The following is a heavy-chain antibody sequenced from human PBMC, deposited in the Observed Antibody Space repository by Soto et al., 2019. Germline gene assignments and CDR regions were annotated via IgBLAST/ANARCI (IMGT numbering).Heavy chain of an antibody. J-gene: IGHJ6*02. V-gene: IGHV4-39*01. CDR2: IYYSGST. D-gene: IGHD3-16*01. CDR3: ARRGEGAALDYYGMDV. CDR1: GGSISSSSYY. Sequence: SETLSLTCTVSGGSISSSSYYWGWIRQPPGKGLEWIGSIYYSGSTYYNTSLKSRVTISVDTSKNKISLKQRSVTAADTAVYYCARRGEGAALDYYGMDVWGQGTTVT.